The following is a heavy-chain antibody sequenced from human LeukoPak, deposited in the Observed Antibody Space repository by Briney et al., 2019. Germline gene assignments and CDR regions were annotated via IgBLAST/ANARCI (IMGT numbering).Heavy chain of an antibody. V-gene: IGHV1-69*10. Sequence: GASVKVSCKASGGTFSSYTIGWVRQAPGQGLEWMGGIITIFGIANYAQKFQGRVTMTADKSTSTAYMELSSLTSDDTAVYFCARGGMAVTTAWFDPWGQGTLVTVSS. D-gene: IGHD4-17*01. CDR3: ARGGMAVTTAWFDP. CDR1: GGTFSSYT. J-gene: IGHJ5*02. CDR2: IITIFGIA.